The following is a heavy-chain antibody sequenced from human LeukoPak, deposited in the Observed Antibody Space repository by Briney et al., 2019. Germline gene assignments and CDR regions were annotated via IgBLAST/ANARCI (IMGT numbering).Heavy chain of an antibody. CDR1: GGTFSTYA. CDR2: IVPILGTA. Sequence: ASVKVSCKASGGTFSTYAISWVRQAPGQGLEWVGRIVPILGTANYAQNFQGRVTITADKSTSTAYMELSSLRSEDTAVYYCASATGDYYDSSGYYYYFDYWGQGTLVTVSS. V-gene: IGHV1-69*04. CDR3: ASATGDYYDSSGYYYYFDY. D-gene: IGHD3-22*01. J-gene: IGHJ4*02.